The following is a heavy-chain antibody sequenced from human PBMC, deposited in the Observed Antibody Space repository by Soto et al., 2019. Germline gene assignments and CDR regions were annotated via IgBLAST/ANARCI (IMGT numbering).Heavy chain of an antibody. CDR2: ITTDKGKT. CDR1: GYTFTNYG. CDR3: ATHSPASDY. J-gene: IGHJ4*02. V-gene: IGHV1-18*01. D-gene: IGHD2-21*01. Sequence: QVQLVQSGPEVKKPGASVKVSCKTSGYTFTNYGISWVRQAPGQGLEWMGWITTDKGKTTYAQKFQGRVTMTTDTATGTAYMELRSLMSHDTAMYYCATHSPASDYWGQGTLVTVSS.